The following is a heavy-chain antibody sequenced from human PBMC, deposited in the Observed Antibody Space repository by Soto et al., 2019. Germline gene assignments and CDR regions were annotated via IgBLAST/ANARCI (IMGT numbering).Heavy chain of an antibody. CDR3: ARRRPEDYVFDY. Sequence: ASVKVSCKASGYTFTNYPMHWVRQAPGQRLEWMGWINAGNGNTKYSQKFQGRVTITRDTSASTAYMELSSLRSEDTAVYYCARRRPEDYVFDYWGQGTLVTVSS. D-gene: IGHD4-17*01. V-gene: IGHV1-3*01. J-gene: IGHJ4*02. CDR2: INAGNGNT. CDR1: GYTFTNYP.